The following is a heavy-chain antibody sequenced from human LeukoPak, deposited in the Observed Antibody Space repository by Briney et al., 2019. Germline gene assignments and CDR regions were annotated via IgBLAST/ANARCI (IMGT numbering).Heavy chain of an antibody. CDR1: GFIFSDYA. J-gene: IGHJ6*02. D-gene: IGHD2-15*01. Sequence: PGGSLRLSCEASGFIFSDYAIHWVRQAPGKGLEHVSAISSDGGSTYYADSVKGRFSISRDNSKNTLYLQMGSLRTEDMAVYYCARAGVVRPSSAFALWGQGTTVTVS. CDR2: ISSDGGST. CDR3: ARAGVVRPSSAFAL. V-gene: IGHV3-64*02.